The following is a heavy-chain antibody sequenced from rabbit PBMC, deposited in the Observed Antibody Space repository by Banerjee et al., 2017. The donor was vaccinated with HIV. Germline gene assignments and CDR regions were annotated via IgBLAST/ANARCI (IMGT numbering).Heavy chain of an antibody. J-gene: IGHJ4*01. Sequence: LTCTASEFTISGNYYMCWVRQAPGKGLEWVGCIYTSTSGITYYATWAKGRFTISRTSSTTVTLQVTSLTATDTATYFCARDLAGVIGWNFNLWGQGTLVTVS. CDR1: EFTISGNYY. CDR3: ARDLAGVIGWNFNL. V-gene: IGHV1S40*01. D-gene: IGHD4-1*01. CDR2: IYTSTSGIT.